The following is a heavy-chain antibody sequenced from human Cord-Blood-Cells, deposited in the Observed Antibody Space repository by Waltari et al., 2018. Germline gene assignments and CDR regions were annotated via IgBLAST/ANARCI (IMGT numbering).Heavy chain of an antibody. CDR3: ARRVRHIAAIDY. V-gene: IGHV4-39*01. Sequence: QLQLQESGPGLVKPSETLSLTCTVSGGSISSSSYYWGWIRQPPGKGLEWIGSIYYSGTTDYNPSLKSRVTISVDTSKNQFSLKLSSVTAADTAVYYCARRVRHIAAIDYWGQGTLVTVSS. CDR2: IYYSGTT. D-gene: IGHD6-6*01. J-gene: IGHJ4*02. CDR1: GGSISSSSYY.